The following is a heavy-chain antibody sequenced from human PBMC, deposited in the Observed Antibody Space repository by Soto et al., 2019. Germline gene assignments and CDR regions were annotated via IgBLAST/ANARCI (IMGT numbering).Heavy chain of an antibody. CDR1: GFTLSGST. V-gene: IGHV3-73*01. CDR3: TSGYCSGGSCSRSDY. J-gene: IGHJ4*02. D-gene: IGHD2-15*01. CDR2: IRSKPSSSAT. Sequence: EVQLVESGGGLVQPGGSLKLSCAASGFTLSGSTMHWVRQASGKGLEWVGRIRSKPSSSATAYAASVRGRFTSSRDDSKNTAYLQMNSLKVEDTAVYYCTSGYCSGGSCSRSDYWGQGTLVTVSS.